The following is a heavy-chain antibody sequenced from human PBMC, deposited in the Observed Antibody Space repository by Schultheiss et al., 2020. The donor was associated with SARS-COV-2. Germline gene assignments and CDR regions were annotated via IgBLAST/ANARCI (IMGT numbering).Heavy chain of an antibody. CDR1: GYTFTSFS. V-gene: IGHV1-18*04. J-gene: IGHJ4*02. D-gene: IGHD2-15*01. CDR2: VNPYNGNT. Sequence: ASVKVSCKPSGYTFTSFSINWVRQAPGQGLEWMGWVNPYNGNTIYAQKFQGRVTMTADTSTNTAYMEVRSLRSDDTAVYYCARPYCNGGGCYVGHYFDYWGQGTLVTVSS. CDR3: ARPYCNGGGCYVGHYFDY.